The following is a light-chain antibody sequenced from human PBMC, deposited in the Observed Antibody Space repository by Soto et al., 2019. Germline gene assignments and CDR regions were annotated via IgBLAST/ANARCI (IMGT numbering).Light chain of an antibody. J-gene: IGKJ4*01. CDR1: QGVNRYY. V-gene: IGKV3-20*01. CDR2: GAS. CDR3: QQYCSSPRD. Sequence: ENVLTQSPGTLSLSPGERATLSCRASQGVNRYYLAWYQQRPGQAPRLLIYGASNRATGIPDRFIGSGSGTDFTLTISRLGPEDFAVYYCQQYCSSPRDFGCWTKG.